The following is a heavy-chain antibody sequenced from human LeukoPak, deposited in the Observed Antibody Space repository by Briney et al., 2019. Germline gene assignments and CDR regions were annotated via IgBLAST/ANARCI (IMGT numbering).Heavy chain of an antibody. CDR2: ISSSGSTI. Sequence: GSLRLSCAASGFTFSSYEMNWVRQAPGKGLEWVSYISSSGSTIYYADSVKGRFTISRDNAKNSLYLQMNSLRAEDTAVYYCAKRIAATSFDYWGQGTLVTVSS. V-gene: IGHV3-48*03. CDR1: GFTFSSYE. J-gene: IGHJ4*02. CDR3: AKRIAATSFDY. D-gene: IGHD6-13*01.